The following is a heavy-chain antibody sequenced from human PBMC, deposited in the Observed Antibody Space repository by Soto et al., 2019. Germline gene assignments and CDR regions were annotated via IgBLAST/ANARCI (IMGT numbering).Heavy chain of an antibody. Sequence: QVQLQESGPGLVKPSETLSLTCTVSGGSINSYYWSWIRQPPGKGLEWIGYIYYSGSTNYNPSLKSRVTIPVDTSKNQFSLKLSSVTAADTAVYYCARRYGSAFDIWGQGTMVTVSS. CDR3: ARRYGSAFDI. J-gene: IGHJ3*02. CDR1: GGSINSYY. D-gene: IGHD4-17*01. CDR2: IYYSGST. V-gene: IGHV4-59*08.